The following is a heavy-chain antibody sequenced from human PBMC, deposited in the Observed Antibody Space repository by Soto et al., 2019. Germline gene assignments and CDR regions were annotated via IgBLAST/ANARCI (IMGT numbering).Heavy chain of an antibody. CDR2: ISAYNGNT. J-gene: IGHJ6*03. CDR3: ARASGGHPGGSLYYLDV. CDR1: RFTITCSG. D-gene: IGHD6-19*01. Sequence: GASAKLSSKAPRFTITCSGRRWPRQAPRQGLEWMGWISAYNGNTNYAQKLQGRVTMTTDTSTSTAYMELRSLRSDDTAVYYCARASGGHPGGSLYYLDVWGKGTTVTVSS. V-gene: IGHV1-18*01.